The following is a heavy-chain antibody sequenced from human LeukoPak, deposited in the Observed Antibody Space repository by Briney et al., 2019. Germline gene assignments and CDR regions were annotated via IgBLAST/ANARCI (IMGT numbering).Heavy chain of an antibody. D-gene: IGHD2-2*01. J-gene: IGHJ4*02. CDR1: GGSFSGYY. Sequence: PSETLSLTRAVYGGSFSGYYWSWIRQPPGKGLEWSGEINHSGSTNYNPSLKSRVTISVDTSKNQFSLKLSSVTAADTAVYYCARGSVVVPAAVYWGQGTLVTVSS. V-gene: IGHV4-34*01. CDR2: INHSGST. CDR3: ARGSVVVPAAVY.